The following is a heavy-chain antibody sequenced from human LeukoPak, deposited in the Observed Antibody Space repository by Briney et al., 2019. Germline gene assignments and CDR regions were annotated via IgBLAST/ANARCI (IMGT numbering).Heavy chain of an antibody. D-gene: IGHD2-2*01. V-gene: IGHV4-4*07. CDR1: GGSISSYY. CDR2: IYTSGST. CDR3: AREGVPADLLGTECYYYMDV. Sequence: SETLSLTCTVSGGSISSYYWSWIRQPAGRGLEWIGRIYTSGSTNYNPSLKSRVTMSLDTSKNQFSLKLSYVPAADTAVYYCAREGVPADLLGTECYYYMDVWGKGTTVTVSS. J-gene: IGHJ6*03.